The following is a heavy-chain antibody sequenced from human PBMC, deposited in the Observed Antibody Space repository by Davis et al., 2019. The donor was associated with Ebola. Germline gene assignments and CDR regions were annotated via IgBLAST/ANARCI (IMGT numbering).Heavy chain of an antibody. CDR2: INPNDGRT. CDR3: TTPGGQDSGYDVFDI. Sequence: ASVTVSCKASRYTFTNYYMHWVRQAPRQGLEWMGMINPNDGRTIYAQKFQGRVTVTRDTSTTTVYMDLSSLRSEDTALYYCTTPGGQDSGYDVFDIWGQGTMVTVSS. D-gene: IGHD5-12*01. J-gene: IGHJ3*02. CDR1: RYTFTNYY. V-gene: IGHV1-46*03.